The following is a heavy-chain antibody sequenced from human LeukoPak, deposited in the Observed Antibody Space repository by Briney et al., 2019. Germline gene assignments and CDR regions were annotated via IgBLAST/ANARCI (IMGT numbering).Heavy chain of an antibody. CDR1: GYTFTDYY. CDR2: INPHSGGT. CDR3: ARDYRLLWFGEIPDY. J-gene: IGHJ4*02. V-gene: IGHV1-2*02. Sequence: SVKVSCKASGYTFTDYYMHWVRQAPGQGLEWMGWINPHSGGTNYALKFQGRVTMTRDTSISTAYMELSRLRSDDTAVYYCARDYRLLWFGEIPDYWGQGTLVTVSS. D-gene: IGHD3-10*01.